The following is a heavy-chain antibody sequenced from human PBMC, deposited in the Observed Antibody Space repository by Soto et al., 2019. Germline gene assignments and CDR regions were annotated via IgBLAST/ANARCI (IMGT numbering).Heavy chain of an antibody. CDR2: INAHSGGT. Sequence: ASVKVSCKASGFSFTGYYIHWLRQGPGQGLEWMGWINAHSGGTEYAQKFQGRVTLTRDTSIATAYLTLTSLTSDDTALYYCAKDLTRQLAYWLDPWGQGTQVRVSS. V-gene: IGHV1-2*02. CDR3: AKDLTRQLAYWLDP. D-gene: IGHD6-6*01. J-gene: IGHJ5*02. CDR1: GFSFTGYY.